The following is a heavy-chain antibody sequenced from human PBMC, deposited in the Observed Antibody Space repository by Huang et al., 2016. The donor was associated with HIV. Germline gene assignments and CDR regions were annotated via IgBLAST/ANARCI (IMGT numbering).Heavy chain of an antibody. CDR2: ISNDGTNK. Sequence: QVQLVESGGGVVQPGRSLRLSCVASGFTFSSFGMNWVRQAPGKGLEWVAVISNDGTNKYYACSVKRRFTISRDNSKNTLYLQMNSLKPEDTAVYYCAKEFDILTGYYYSGSDYWGQGTLVTVSS. J-gene: IGHJ4*02. CDR3: AKEFDILTGYYYSGSDY. CDR1: GFTFSSFG. D-gene: IGHD3-9*01. V-gene: IGHV3-30*18.